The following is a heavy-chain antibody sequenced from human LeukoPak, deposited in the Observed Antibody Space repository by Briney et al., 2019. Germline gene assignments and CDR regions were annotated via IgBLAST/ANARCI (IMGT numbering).Heavy chain of an antibody. J-gene: IGHJ4*02. D-gene: IGHD5-18*01. CDR2: FDPEDGEI. Sequence: ASVKVSCKVSGYTLTELSMHWVRQAPGKGLELMGGFDPEDGEIIYAQKFQGRVTMTEDTSTDTAYMELSSLRSEDTAVYYCASSPRGYSYGTYFDYWGQGTLVTVSS. V-gene: IGHV1-24*01. CDR3: ASSPRGYSYGTYFDY. CDR1: GYTLTELS.